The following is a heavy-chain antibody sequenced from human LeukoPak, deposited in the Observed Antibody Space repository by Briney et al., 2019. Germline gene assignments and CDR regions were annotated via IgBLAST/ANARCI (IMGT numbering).Heavy chain of an antibody. J-gene: IGHJ4*02. CDR1: GFTFTSYA. Sequence: PGGALRLSCAVSGFTFTSYARSWVRQAPGKGLEWVSAISGSGGSTYYADSVKGRFTISRDNSKNTLYLQMNSLRAEDTAVYYCAKRIIAVAGRHFDYWGQGTLVTVSS. CDR2: ISGSGGST. D-gene: IGHD6-19*01. CDR3: AKRIIAVAGRHFDY. V-gene: IGHV3-23*01.